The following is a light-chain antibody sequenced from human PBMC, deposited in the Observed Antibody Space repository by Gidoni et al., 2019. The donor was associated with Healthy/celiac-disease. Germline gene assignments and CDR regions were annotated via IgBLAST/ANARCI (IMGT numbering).Light chain of an antibody. Sequence: QSALTQPASVSGSPGQSITISCTGTSGDVGSYTLVSWYQQHPGNAPKFMIYEVSKLPSGVSNRFSGPQAEDEAYYYCCSYAGSSTWVFGGGTTLTVL. CDR3: CSYAGSSTWV. CDR1: SGDVGSYTL. V-gene: IGLV2-23*02. J-gene: IGLJ3*02. CDR2: EVS.